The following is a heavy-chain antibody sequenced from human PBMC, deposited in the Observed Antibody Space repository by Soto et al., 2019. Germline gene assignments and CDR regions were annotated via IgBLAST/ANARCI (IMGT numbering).Heavy chain of an antibody. D-gene: IGHD6-6*01. CDR2: ISSSSSYI. CDR1: GFTFSSYS. J-gene: IGHJ4*01. V-gene: IGHV3-21*01. CDR3: XRTYSSSGFXY. Sequence: EVQLVESGGGLVKPGGSLRLSCAASGFTFSSYSMNWVRQAPGKGLEWVSSISSSSSYIYYADSVKGRFTISRDNAKNSLYLXXXXXXXXXXXXXXXXRTYSSSGFXY.